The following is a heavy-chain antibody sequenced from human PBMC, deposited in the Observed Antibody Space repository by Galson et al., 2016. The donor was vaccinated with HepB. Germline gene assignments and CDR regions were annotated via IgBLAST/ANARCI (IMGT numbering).Heavy chain of an antibody. V-gene: IGHV3-48*01. CDR3: ARDGDVPSDYYDSSGRGYFDY. CDR2: ITSSSSSI. CDR1: GFILSSHS. Sequence: SLRLSCAASGFILSSHSMNWVRQAPGKGLEWVSYITSSSSSIYYADSVKGRFTISRDNSKDTLYLQMNSLRAEDTAVYYCARDGDVPSDYYDSSGRGYFDYWGQGTLVTVSS. J-gene: IGHJ4*02. D-gene: IGHD3-22*01.